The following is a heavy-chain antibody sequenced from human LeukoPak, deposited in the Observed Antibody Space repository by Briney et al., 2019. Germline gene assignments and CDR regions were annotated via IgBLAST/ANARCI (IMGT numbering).Heavy chain of an antibody. V-gene: IGHV3-74*01. CDR3: ARDLFSSSSSYYFDY. Sequence: GGSLRLSCAASGFTFSNYWVHWVRQTPGKGLVWVSLINFDGTRINYADSVKGRFSISRDNSRNTLYLQMNSLRAEDTAVYYCARDLFSSSSSYYFDYWGQGTLVTVSS. D-gene: IGHD6-6*01. J-gene: IGHJ4*02. CDR2: INFDGTRI. CDR1: GFTFSNYW.